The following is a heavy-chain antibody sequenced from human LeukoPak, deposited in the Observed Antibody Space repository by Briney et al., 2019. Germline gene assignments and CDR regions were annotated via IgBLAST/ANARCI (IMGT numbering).Heavy chain of an antibody. CDR3: ARDLAGIVGVTAWFDP. CDR2: ISVYNGNT. J-gene: IGHJ5*02. D-gene: IGHD1-26*01. CDR1: AYTFTSYA. V-gene: IGHV1-18*01. Sequence: TSVKVSSKASAYTFTSYAISWMRQAPGQGLEWMGWISVYNGNTNYAQKFQGRVTMTTDTSTNPVYMELRSLRFDDTAVYYCARDLAGIVGVTAWFDPWGQGTLVTVSS.